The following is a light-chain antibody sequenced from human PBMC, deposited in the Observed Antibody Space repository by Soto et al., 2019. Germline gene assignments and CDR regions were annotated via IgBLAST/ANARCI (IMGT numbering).Light chain of an antibody. CDR1: SSDVGGYNY. J-gene: IGLJ3*02. CDR2: DVT. Sequence: QSALTQPDSVSGSPGQSITISCTGTSSDVGGYNYVSWYQQHPGKAPKLMIYDVTNRPSGVSNRFSGSKSGNTASLTISGPQAEDEADYYCSSYTSSSTPLVFGGGTKVTVL. CDR3: SSYTSSSTPLV. V-gene: IGLV2-14*01.